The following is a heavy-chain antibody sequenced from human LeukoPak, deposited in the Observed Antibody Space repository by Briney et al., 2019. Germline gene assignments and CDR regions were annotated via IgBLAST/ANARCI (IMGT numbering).Heavy chain of an antibody. Sequence: ASVKVSCKASGYTFTSYGISWVRQAPGQGLERMGWISAYNGNTNYAQKLQGRVTMTTDTSTSTAYMELRSLRPDDTAVYYCARDVMPYYYDSSGYSGNYPGYWGQGTLVTVSS. V-gene: IGHV1-18*01. CDR1: GYTFTSYG. CDR3: ARDVMPYYYDSSGYSGNYPGY. D-gene: IGHD3-22*01. J-gene: IGHJ4*02. CDR2: ISAYNGNT.